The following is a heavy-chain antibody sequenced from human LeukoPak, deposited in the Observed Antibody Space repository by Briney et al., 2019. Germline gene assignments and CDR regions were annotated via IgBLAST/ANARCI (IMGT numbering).Heavy chain of an antibody. J-gene: IGHJ6*03. D-gene: IGHD4-23*01. CDR2: ISSSSSTI. Sequence: ETLSLTCTVSGGSISSSSYYWGWIRQPPGKGLEWVSYISSSSSTIYYADSVKGRFTISRDNAKNSLYLQMNSLRAEDTAVYYCARYRGNYYYYYMDVWGKGTTVTVSS. CDR1: GGSISSSS. CDR3: ARYRGNYYYYYMDV. V-gene: IGHV3-48*01.